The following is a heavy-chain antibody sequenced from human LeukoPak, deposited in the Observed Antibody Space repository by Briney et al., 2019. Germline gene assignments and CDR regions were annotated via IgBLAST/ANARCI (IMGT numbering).Heavy chain of an antibody. CDR2: IYYSGST. Sequence: SETLSLTCTVSGGSISSYYWSWIRQPPGKGLEWIGYIYYSGSTNYNPSLKSRVTISVDTSKNQFSLKLSSVTAADTAVYYCARDRWGYCSGGSCHEGGAFDIWGQGTMVTVSS. D-gene: IGHD2-15*01. V-gene: IGHV4-59*01. J-gene: IGHJ3*02. CDR3: ARDRWGYCSGGSCHEGGAFDI. CDR1: GGSISSYY.